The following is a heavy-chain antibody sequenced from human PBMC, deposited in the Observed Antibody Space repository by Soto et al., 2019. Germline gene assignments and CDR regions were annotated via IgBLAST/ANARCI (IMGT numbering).Heavy chain of an antibody. CDR3: ARHVPAWIWTFDY. D-gene: IGHD5-12*01. CDR2: IYPGDSDT. J-gene: IGHJ4*02. Sequence: GESLKISCKGSGYSFTSYWIGWVRPMPGKGLEWMGIIYPGDSDTRYSPSFQGQVTISADKSISTAYLQWSSLKASDTAMYYCARHVPAWIWTFDYWGQGTLVTVSS. CDR1: GYSFTSYW. V-gene: IGHV5-51*01.